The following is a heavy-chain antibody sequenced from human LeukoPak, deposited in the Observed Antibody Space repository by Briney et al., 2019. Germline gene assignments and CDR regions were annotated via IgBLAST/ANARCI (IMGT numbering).Heavy chain of an antibody. CDR3: ARLPYYDFWSGYYYFDY. Sequence: SETLSLTCTVSGGSISSYYWSWIRQPPGKGLEWIGYINYSGSTNYNPSLKSRVTISVDTSKNQFSLKLSSVTAADTAVYYCARLPYYDFWSGYYYFDYWGQGTLVTVSS. D-gene: IGHD3-3*01. CDR1: GGSISSYY. CDR2: INYSGST. V-gene: IGHV4-59*01. J-gene: IGHJ4*02.